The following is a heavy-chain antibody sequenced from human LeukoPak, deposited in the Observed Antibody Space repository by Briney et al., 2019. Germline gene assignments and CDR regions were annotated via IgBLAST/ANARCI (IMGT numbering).Heavy chain of an antibody. CDR3: ASYDSSGYSHRY. J-gene: IGHJ4*02. CDR2: IIPLFGTA. Sequence: SLVKVSCKASGGTFSSYAISWVRQTPGQGLEWMGGIIPLFGTANYAQTLQGRVTITADESTSTVYMELSSLRSEDTGVYYCASYDSSGYSHRYWGQGTLVTVSS. CDR1: GGTFSSYA. D-gene: IGHD3-22*01. V-gene: IGHV1-69*01.